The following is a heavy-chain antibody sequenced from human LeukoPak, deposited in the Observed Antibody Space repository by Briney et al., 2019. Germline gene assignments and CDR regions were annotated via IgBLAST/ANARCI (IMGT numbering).Heavy chain of an antibody. CDR1: GYTFSSYG. CDR3: ARDRSQVAAITIFGVVLPPGAFDI. J-gene: IGHJ3*02. D-gene: IGHD3-3*01. CDR2: ISAYNGNT. Sequence: ASVKVSCKASGYTFSSYGISWVRQAPGQGLEWMGWISAYNGNTNYAQKLQGRVTMTTDTSTSTACMELRSLRSDDTAVYYCARDRSQVAAITIFGVVLPPGAFDIWGQGTMVTVSS. V-gene: IGHV1-18*01.